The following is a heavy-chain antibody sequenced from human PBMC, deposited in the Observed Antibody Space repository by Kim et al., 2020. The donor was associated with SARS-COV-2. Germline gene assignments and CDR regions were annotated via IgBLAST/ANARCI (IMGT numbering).Heavy chain of an antibody. CDR1: GFTFSSYS. J-gene: IGHJ4*02. D-gene: IGHD6-19*01. V-gene: IGHV3-21*01. Sequence: GGSLRLSCAASGFTFSSYSMNWVRQAPGKGLEWVSSISSSSSYIYYADSVKGRFTISRDNAKNSLYLQMNSLRAEDTAVYYCARDWLTSSGWYPGVSADTTSNFDYWGPGTLVTVSS. CDR2: ISSSSSYI. CDR3: ARDWLTSSGWYPGVSADTTSNFDY.